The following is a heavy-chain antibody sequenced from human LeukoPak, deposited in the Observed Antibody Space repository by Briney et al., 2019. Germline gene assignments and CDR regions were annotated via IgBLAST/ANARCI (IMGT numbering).Heavy chain of an antibody. CDR1: GFTFSTYD. Sequence: QSWGSLILCCAASGFTFSTYDMNWVRQATGKGVEWVSYISSGGSNIYYADSVKGRFTISRDNAKNSLYLQMNSLRAEDTAVYYCARGWSGSCWGQGTLVTVSS. D-gene: IGHD1-26*01. CDR3: ARGWSGSC. CDR2: ISSGGSNI. V-gene: IGHV3-48*03. J-gene: IGHJ4*02.